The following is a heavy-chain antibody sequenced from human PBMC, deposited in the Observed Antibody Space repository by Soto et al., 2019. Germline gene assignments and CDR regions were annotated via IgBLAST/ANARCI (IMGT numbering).Heavy chain of an antibody. D-gene: IGHD3-10*01. CDR2: ISGGGDST. Sequence: EVQLLETGGGLVQPGGSLRLSCAASGFTFSSYAMSWVRQAPGKGLEWVSVISGGGDSTHYSDSVKGRFTISRDNSKNTLFLQMNSLGAEDTAVYYCAKCDRMSFGESYGGSWGQGTLVTVSS. V-gene: IGHV3-23*01. CDR1: GFTFSSYA. J-gene: IGHJ5*02. CDR3: AKCDRMSFGESYGGS.